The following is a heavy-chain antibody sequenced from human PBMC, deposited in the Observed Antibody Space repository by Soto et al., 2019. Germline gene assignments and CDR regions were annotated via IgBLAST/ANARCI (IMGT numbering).Heavy chain of an antibody. CDR3: ASHSSSWYTAFDY. V-gene: IGHV3-66*04. CDR2: IYSGGST. D-gene: IGHD6-13*01. CDR1: GFTVSSNY. Sequence: HHGGSLRLSCAAAGFTVSSNYMSWVHQAPGKGLEWVSVIYSGGSTYYADSVKGRFTISRDNSKNTLYLQMNSLRAEDTAVYYCASHSSSWYTAFDYWGQGTLVTVSS. J-gene: IGHJ4*02.